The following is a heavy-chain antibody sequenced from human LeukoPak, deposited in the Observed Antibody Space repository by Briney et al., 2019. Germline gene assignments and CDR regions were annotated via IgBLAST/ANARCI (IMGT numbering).Heavy chain of an antibody. Sequence: ASVKVSCKASGYTFTGYYMHWVRQAPGQGLEWMGWINPNSGGTNYAQKFQGRVTMTRDTSISTAYMALSRLRSEDTAVYYCARDHCSSTSCSIFDYWGQGTLVTVSS. CDR1: GYTFTGYY. CDR3: ARDHCSSTSCSIFDY. J-gene: IGHJ4*02. D-gene: IGHD2-2*01. CDR2: INPNSGGT. V-gene: IGHV1-2*02.